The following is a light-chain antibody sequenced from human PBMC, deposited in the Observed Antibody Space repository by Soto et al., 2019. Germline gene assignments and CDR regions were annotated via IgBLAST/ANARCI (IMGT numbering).Light chain of an antibody. CDR2: GAS. CDR3: HHYGSSRLMFS. V-gene: IGKV3-20*01. Sequence: EIVLTQSPGTLSLSPGETATVSCRASESVASNYLAWYQHKAGQAPRLLIYGASSRATGIPDRFSGSGSGTGFTLTISGLYPEDFAVYYCHHYGSSRLMFSFGQGTKLEIK. J-gene: IGKJ2*01. CDR1: ESVASNY.